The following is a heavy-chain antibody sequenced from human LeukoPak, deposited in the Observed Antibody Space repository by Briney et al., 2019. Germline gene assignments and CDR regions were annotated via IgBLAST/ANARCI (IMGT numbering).Heavy chain of an antibody. CDR1: GGTFSSYA. D-gene: IGHD6-19*01. V-gene: IGHV1-69*13. J-gene: IGHJ6*02. Sequence: SVKVSCKASGGTFSSYAISWVRQAPGQGLEWMGGIIPIFGTANYAQKFQGRVTITADESTSTAYMELSSLRSEDTAVYYCARDQRQRLGNYYYYYGMDVWGQGTTVTVSS. CDR2: IIPIFGTA. CDR3: ARDQRQRLGNYYYYYGMDV.